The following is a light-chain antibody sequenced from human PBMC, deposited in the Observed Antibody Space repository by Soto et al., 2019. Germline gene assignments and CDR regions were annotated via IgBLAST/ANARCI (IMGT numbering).Light chain of an antibody. CDR1: SSDVGGYNY. V-gene: IGLV2-14*01. CDR3: SSYTSSSTGV. J-gene: IGLJ1*01. CDR2: EVS. Sequence: QSALTQPASVSGSPGQSITISCTGTSSDVGGYNYVSWYQQHPGKAPKLMIYEVSNRPSGVSNRFSGSKSGNTASLTISGLQAEDEADYYCSSYTSSSTGVFGTGTKLTGL.